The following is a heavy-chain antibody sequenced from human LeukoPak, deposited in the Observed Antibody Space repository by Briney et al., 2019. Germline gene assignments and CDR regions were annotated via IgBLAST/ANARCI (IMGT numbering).Heavy chain of an antibody. J-gene: IGHJ4*02. CDR1: GFIISNYA. D-gene: IGHD6-13*01. V-gene: IGHV3-64D*06. CDR3: VKDLYKRDSSSWYYFDY. CDR2: ISGNGGST. Sequence: PGGSLRLSCSASGFIISNYAMHWVRQAPGKGLEYVSAISGNGGSTYYADSVKGRFTISRDNSKNTLYLQMSSLRAEDTAIYHCVKDLYKRDSSSWYYFDYWGQGTLVTVSS.